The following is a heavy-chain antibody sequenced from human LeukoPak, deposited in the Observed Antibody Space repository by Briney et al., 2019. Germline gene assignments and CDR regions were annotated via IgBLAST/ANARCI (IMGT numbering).Heavy chain of an antibody. V-gene: IGHV1-3*01. Sequence: GASVKVSCKASGYTFTSYAMHWVRQAPGQRLEWMGWINAGNGNTKYSQKFQGRVTITRDTSASTAYMELSSLRSEDTAVYYCAKDRVTTGTTRGPVDYWGQGTLVTVSS. CDR2: INAGNGNT. D-gene: IGHD1-1*01. CDR3: AKDRVTTGTTRGPVDY. J-gene: IGHJ4*02. CDR1: GYTFTSYA.